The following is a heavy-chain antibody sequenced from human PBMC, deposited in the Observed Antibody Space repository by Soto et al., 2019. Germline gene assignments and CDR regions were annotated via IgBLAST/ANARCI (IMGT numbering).Heavy chain of an antibody. V-gene: IGHV4-34*01. Sequence: QVQLQQWGAGLLKPSETLSLTCAVYGGSFSGYYWSWIRQPPGKGLEWIGEINHSGSTNYNPSLKSRFTISVDTSKNQFSLKLSSVTAADTAVYYCASPPRATARPGWFDPWGQGTLVTVSS. D-gene: IGHD6-6*01. J-gene: IGHJ5*02. CDR2: INHSGST. CDR3: ASPPRATARPGWFDP. CDR1: GGSFSGYY.